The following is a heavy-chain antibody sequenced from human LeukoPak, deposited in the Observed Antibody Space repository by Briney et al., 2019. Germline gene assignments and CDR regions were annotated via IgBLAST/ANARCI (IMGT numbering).Heavy chain of an antibody. J-gene: IGHJ4*02. CDR2: IYTSGST. CDR1: GGSISSYY. D-gene: IGHD5-24*01. V-gene: IGHV4-4*07. CDR3: ARGLRMATITRGYYFDY. Sequence: PSETLSLTCTVSGGSISSYYWSWIRQPAGKGLEWIGRIYTSGSTNYNPSLKSRVTMSVDTSKNQFSLKLSSVTAADTAVYYCARGLRMATITRGYYFDYWGQGTLVTVSS.